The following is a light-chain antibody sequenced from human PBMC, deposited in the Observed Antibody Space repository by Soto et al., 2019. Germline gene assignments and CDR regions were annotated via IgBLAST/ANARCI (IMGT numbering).Light chain of an antibody. Sequence: NFMLTQPHSVSESPGKTVTISCTRSSGSIASNYVQWYQQRPGSAPTTVIYEDNQRPSGVPDRFSGSIDRSSNSASLTISGLKTEDEADYYCQSYDSSIYVVFGGGTKVTVL. V-gene: IGLV6-57*04. J-gene: IGLJ2*01. CDR3: QSYDSSIYVV. CDR2: EDN. CDR1: SGSIASNY.